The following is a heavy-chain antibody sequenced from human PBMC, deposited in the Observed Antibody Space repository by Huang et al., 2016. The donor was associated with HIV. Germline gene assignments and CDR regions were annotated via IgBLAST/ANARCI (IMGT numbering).Heavy chain of an antibody. J-gene: IGHJ6*02. V-gene: IGHV3-7*01. CDR2: IKQDESEK. D-gene: IGHD1-7*01. CDR3: ATKTAAMDI. Sequence: VESGGRLVQPGGSIRLSCVGSTFTFGAYWMSWVRQYQGKVLEWVANIKQDESEKYYVESVKGRFNISRDNAKKVLFLEMNNVRVEDTATYYCATKTAAMDIWGQGTTVTVS. CDR1: TFTFGAYW.